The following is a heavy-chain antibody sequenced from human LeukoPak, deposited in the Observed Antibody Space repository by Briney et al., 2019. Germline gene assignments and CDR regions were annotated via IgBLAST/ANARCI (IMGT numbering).Heavy chain of an antibody. J-gene: IGHJ4*02. D-gene: IGHD4/OR15-4a*01. CDR1: GFTFSNYA. Sequence: PGGSLRLSCAASGFTFSNYAMSWVRQAPGEGLEWVSSIGGSGGRTYYAESVQGRFTISRDNSKKTLYMQMNSLRAEDTAVYFCADPPNADYWGQGTLVTVSS. V-gene: IGHV3-23*01. CDR3: ADPPNADY. CDR2: IGGSGGRT.